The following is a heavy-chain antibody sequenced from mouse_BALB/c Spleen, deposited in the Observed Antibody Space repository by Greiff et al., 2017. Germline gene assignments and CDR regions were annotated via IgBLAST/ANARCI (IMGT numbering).Heavy chain of an antibody. J-gene: IGHJ2*01. D-gene: IGHD2-1*01. CDR1: GYAFSSSW. CDR3: ARWDGNYENY. V-gene: IGHV1-82*01. Sequence: VQLQQSGPELVKPGASVKISCKASGYAFSSSWMNWVKQRPGQGLEWIGRIYPGDGDTNYNGKFKGKATLTADKSSSTAYMQLSSLTSVDSAVYFCARWDGNYENYWGQGTTLTVSS. CDR2: IYPGDGDT.